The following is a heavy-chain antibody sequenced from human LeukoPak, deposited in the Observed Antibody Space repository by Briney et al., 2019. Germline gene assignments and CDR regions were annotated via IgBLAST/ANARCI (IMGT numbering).Heavy chain of an antibody. CDR3: ARHRAYSSSSPFDY. Sequence: SETLSLTCSVSGGSISSLYWSWIRQPPGKGLEWIGYIYYTGSTNYNPSLKSRVTMFVDMSKNQFSLRLSSVTAADTAVYYCARHRAYSSSSPFDYWGQGTLITVSS. J-gene: IGHJ4*02. CDR2: IYYTGST. CDR1: GGSISSLY. D-gene: IGHD6-6*01. V-gene: IGHV4-59*08.